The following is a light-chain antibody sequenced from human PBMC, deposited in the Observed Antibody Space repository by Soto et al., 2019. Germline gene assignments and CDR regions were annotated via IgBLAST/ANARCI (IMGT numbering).Light chain of an antibody. V-gene: IGKV3-20*01. CDR3: QQYGSSPT. CDR1: QSVSSSY. Sequence: EIVLTQSPGTLSLSPGERATLSCRSSQSVSSSYLAWYQQKPGQAPRLLLYDVSSRATGIPDMFSGSGSGTDFTLTTSRLEPEDFTVYYCQQYGSSPTFGQGTKVEIK. J-gene: IGKJ1*01. CDR2: DVS.